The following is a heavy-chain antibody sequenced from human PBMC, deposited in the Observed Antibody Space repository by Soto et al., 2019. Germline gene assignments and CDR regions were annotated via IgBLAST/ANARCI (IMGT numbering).Heavy chain of an antibody. D-gene: IGHD3-10*01. CDR1: GFTFSSYW. CDR3: ARMVRGVIITVGEFDY. CDR2: INSDGSST. Sequence: GGSLRLSCAASGFTFSSYWMHWVRQAPGKGLVWVSRINSDGSSTSYADSVKGRFTISRDNAKNTLYLQMNSLRAEDTAVYYCARMVRGVIITVGEFDYWGQGTLVTVSS. V-gene: IGHV3-74*01. J-gene: IGHJ4*02.